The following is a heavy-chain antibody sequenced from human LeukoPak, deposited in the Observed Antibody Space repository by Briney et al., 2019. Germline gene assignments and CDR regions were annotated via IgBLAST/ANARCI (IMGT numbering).Heavy chain of an antibody. J-gene: IGHJ4*02. CDR3: ARPYCSGGSCYPQSYYFDY. Sequence: GGSLRLSCAASGFTFSSYEVNWVRQAPGKGLEWVSYISSSGSTIYYADSVKGRFTISRDNAKNSLYLQMNSLRAEDTAVYYCARPYCSGGSCYPQSYYFDYWGQGTLVTVSS. D-gene: IGHD2-15*01. CDR1: GFTFSSYE. V-gene: IGHV3-48*03. CDR2: ISSSGSTI.